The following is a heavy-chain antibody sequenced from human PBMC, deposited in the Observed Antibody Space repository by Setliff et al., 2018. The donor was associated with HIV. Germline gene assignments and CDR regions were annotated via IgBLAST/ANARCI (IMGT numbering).Heavy chain of an antibody. CDR3: ARDLSTSVVVTATIDY. CDR2: ISAYNGNT. D-gene: IGHD2-21*02. Sequence: GASVKVSCKASGYTFTSYGISWVRQAPGQGLEWMGWISAYNGNTNYAQKLQGRVTMTTDTSTSTAYMELRSLRSDDTAVYYCARDLSTSVVVTATIDYWGQGTLVTVSS. J-gene: IGHJ4*02. V-gene: IGHV1-18*01. CDR1: GYTFTSYG.